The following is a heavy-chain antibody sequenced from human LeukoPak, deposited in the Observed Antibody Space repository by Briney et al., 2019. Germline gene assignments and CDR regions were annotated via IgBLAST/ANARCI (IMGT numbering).Heavy chain of an antibody. V-gene: IGHV3-7*01. CDR3: ARDLYSSSDYYFDY. J-gene: IGHJ4*02. Sequence: PGGSLRLSCAASGFTFSSYAMSWVRQAPGKGLEWVANIKQDGSEKYYVDSVKGRFTISRDNAKNSLYLQMNSLRAEDTAVYYCARDLYSSSDYYFDYWGQGTLVTVSS. CDR1: GFTFSSYA. D-gene: IGHD6-6*01. CDR2: IKQDGSEK.